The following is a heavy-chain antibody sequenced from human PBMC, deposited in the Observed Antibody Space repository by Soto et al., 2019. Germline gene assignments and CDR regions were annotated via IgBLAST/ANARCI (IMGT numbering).Heavy chain of an antibody. V-gene: IGHV1-46*01. CDR1: GYTFTSYD. D-gene: IGHD3-3*01. CDR2: INPSGGST. CDR3: ARDYDFWSGSYGMDV. J-gene: IGHJ6*02. Sequence: ASVKVSCKASGYTFTSYDMHWVRQAPGQGLEWMEIINPSGGSTSYAQKFQGRVTMTRDTSTSTVYMELSSLRSEDTAVYCCARDYDFWSGSYGMDVWGQGTTVTVSS.